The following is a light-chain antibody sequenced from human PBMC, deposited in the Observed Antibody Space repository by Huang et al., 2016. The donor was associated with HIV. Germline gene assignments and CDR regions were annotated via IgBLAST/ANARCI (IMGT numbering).Light chain of an antibody. V-gene: IGKV1-39*01. CDR2: AAS. CDR3: QQSYSPRT. J-gene: IGKJ3*01. CDR1: QSISNY. Sequence: DIQMTQSPSSLSASVGDRVTITCRARQSISNYLNCYQQKPGKAPNLLIYAASSLQNGVPSRFSGSGSGTDFTLSISGLQPGDSAAYYCQQSYSPRTFGPGTKVDIK.